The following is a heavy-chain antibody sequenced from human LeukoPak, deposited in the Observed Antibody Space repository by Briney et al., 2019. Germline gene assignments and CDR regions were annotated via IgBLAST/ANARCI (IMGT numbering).Heavy chain of an antibody. CDR2: VYYSGST. CDR3: ARHTTMAAWHFEH. D-gene: IGHD5-18*01. V-gene: IGHV4-59*08. J-gene: IGHJ4*02. Sequence: SETLSLTCAVSGGSISSYYWSWIRQPPGKGLEWIGYVYYSGSTNYNPSLKSRVTISVDTSNNQFSLKLNSVTAADTAVYYCARHTTMAAWHFEHWGQGTLVTVSS. CDR1: GGSISSYY.